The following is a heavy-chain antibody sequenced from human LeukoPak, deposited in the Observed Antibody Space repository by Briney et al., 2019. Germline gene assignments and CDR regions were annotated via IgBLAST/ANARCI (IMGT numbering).Heavy chain of an antibody. CDR2: INHSGST. D-gene: IGHD3-22*01. CDR3: AGGYDSSGYYRRPFDY. Sequence: PSGTLSLTRAVYGGSFSGYYWCWLRQPPGKGLAWIGEINHSGSTNYNPALKSRVTISVDTSKNQFYLELSSVTAADTAVYYCAGGYDSSGYYRRPFDYWGQGTLVTVSS. CDR1: GGSFSGYY. V-gene: IGHV4-34*01. J-gene: IGHJ4*02.